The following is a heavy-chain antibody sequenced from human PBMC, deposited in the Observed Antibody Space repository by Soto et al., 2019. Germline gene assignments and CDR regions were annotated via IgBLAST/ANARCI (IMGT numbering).Heavy chain of an antibody. D-gene: IGHD6-13*01. CDR3: ARGRRVYWGSSSWYRGWFDP. Sequence: PSETLSLTCAVYGGSFSGYYWSWIRQPPGKGLEWIGEINHSGSTNYNPSLKSRVTISVDTSKNQFSLKLSSVTAADTAVYYCARGRRVYWGSSSWYRGWFDPWGQGTLVTVSS. CDR1: GGSFSGYY. J-gene: IGHJ5*02. CDR2: INHSGST. V-gene: IGHV4-34*01.